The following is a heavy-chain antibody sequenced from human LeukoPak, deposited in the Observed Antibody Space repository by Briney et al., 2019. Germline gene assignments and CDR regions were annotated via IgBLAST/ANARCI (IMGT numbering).Heavy chain of an antibody. V-gene: IGHV4-30-2*01. CDR1: GGSVSTIGYS. Sequence: SETLSLTCGVSGGSVSTIGYSWSWIRQPPGKGLEWIGYIYQSGSTSYNPSLQSRVTISIDKSKNQFSLKLSSVTAADTAVYYCASPFGLGGWRSTHNKNKNSGDPSWGQGTLVTVSS. CDR2: IYQSGST. D-gene: IGHD6-19*01. J-gene: IGHJ4*02. CDR3: ASPFGLGGWRSTHNKNKNSGDPS.